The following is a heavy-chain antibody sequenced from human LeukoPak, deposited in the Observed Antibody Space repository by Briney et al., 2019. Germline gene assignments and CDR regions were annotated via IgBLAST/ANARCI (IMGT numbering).Heavy chain of an antibody. V-gene: IGHV4-34*01. CDR2: INHSGST. J-gene: IGHJ5*02. Sequence: PSVTLSLTCAVYGGSFSGYYWSWIRQPPGKGLEWIGEINHSGSTNYNPSLKSRVTISVDTSKNQFSLKLSSVTAADTAVYYCALRWLGELFRYNWFDPWGQGTLVTVSS. CDR1: GGSFSGYY. CDR3: ALRWLGELFRYNWFDP. D-gene: IGHD3-10*01.